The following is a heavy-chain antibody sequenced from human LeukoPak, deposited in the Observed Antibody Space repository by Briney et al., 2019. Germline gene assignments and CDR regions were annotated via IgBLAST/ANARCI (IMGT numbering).Heavy chain of an antibody. J-gene: IGHJ6*03. CDR2: IYHSGST. CDR3: ARMVSYYYGSGSPPYYYMDV. Sequence: SETLSLTCTVSGGSISSSSYYWGWIRQPPGKGLEWIGSIYHSGSTYYNPSLKSRVTISVDTSKNQFSLKLSSVTAADTAVYYCARMVSYYYGSGSPPYYYMDVWGKGTTVTISS. D-gene: IGHD3-10*01. CDR1: GGSISSSSYY. V-gene: IGHV4-39*07.